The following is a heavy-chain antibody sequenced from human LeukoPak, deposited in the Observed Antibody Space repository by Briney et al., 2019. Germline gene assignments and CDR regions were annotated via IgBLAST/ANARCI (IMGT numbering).Heavy chain of an antibody. D-gene: IGHD3-16*01. Sequence: SETLSLTCSVSGGSVTSGTYHWGWIRQPPGKGLEWMGSVYFDGGTHYNPSLQSRVTISVDTSKNQFSLRLSSVTAADTALYYCARDHYYDGRGRFDPWGQGTLVTVSS. V-gene: IGHV4-39*07. J-gene: IGHJ5*02. CDR2: VYFDGGT. CDR3: ARDHYYDGRGRFDP. CDR1: GGSVTSGTYH.